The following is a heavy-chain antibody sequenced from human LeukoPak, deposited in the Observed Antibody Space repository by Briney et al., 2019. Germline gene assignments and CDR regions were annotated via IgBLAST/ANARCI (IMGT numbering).Heavy chain of an antibody. CDR3: AGLYTSGSYYGY. CDR2: IYYSGST. D-gene: IGHD3-10*01. J-gene: IGHJ4*02. Sequence: PSETLSLTCTVSGGSISRSRDYWGWIRQPPGKGLEWIGSIYYSGSTYYNPSLKSRITISVDTSKNQFSLKLSSVTAADTAIYYCAGLYTSGSYYGYWGQGTLVTVSS. CDR1: GGSISRSRDY. V-gene: IGHV4-39*01.